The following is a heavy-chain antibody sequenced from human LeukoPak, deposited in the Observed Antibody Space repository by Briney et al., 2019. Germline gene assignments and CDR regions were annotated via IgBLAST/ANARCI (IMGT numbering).Heavy chain of an antibody. CDR2: ISGSGGST. CDR1: GFTFSSYA. J-gene: IGHJ4*02. V-gene: IGHV3-23*01. CDR3: AKDLAITMIVVGLFDY. Sequence: PGGSLILSCAASGFTFSSYAMSWVRQAPGKGLEWVSAISGSGGSTYYADSVKGRFTISRDNSKNTLYLQMNSLRAEDTAVYYCAKDLAITMIVVGLFDYWGQGTLVTVSS. D-gene: IGHD3-22*01.